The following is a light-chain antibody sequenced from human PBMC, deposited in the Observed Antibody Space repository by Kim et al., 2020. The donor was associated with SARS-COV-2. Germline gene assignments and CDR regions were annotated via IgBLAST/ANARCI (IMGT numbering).Light chain of an antibody. CDR3: QQRSNWPLCS. J-gene: IGKJ2*04. CDR1: QSVSSY. V-gene: IGKV3-11*01. Sequence: EIVLTQSPATLSLSPGERATLSCRASQSVSSYLAWYQQKPGQAPRLLIYDASNRATGISARFSGSGSGTDFTLTISSLEPEDFAVYYCQQRSNWPLCSFGQGTKLEI. CDR2: DAS.